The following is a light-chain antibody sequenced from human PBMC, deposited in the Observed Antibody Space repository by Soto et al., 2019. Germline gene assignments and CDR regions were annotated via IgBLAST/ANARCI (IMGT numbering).Light chain of an antibody. CDR1: QSVSSSY. J-gene: IGKJ5*01. V-gene: IGKV3D-20*02. CDR2: DAS. CDR3: QQRSNWPPIT. Sequence: EIVLTQSPGTLSLSLGERATLSCRAIQSVSSSYLAWYQQKPGQAPRLLIYDASNRATGIPARFSGSGSGTDFTLTISSLEPEDFAVYYCQQRSNWPPITFGQGTRLEI.